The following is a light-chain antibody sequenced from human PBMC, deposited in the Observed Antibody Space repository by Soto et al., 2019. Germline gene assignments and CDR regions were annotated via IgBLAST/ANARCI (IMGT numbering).Light chain of an antibody. J-gene: IGKJ5*01. CDR3: QQRSNWRGT. Sequence: EIVLTQSPATLSLSPGERATLSCRASQSVSSYLAWYQQKPGQAPRLLIYDASNRATGIPARFSGSGSGTDFTLTISSLEPEDFAVYYCQQRSNWRGTFGQGTRLEN. CDR1: QSVSSY. V-gene: IGKV3-11*01. CDR2: DAS.